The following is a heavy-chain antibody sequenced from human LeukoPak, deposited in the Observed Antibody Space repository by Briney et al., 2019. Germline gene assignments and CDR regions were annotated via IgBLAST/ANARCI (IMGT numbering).Heavy chain of an antibody. CDR3: ARDKYYGSGSYVY. CDR1: GYTFTGYY. D-gene: IGHD3-10*01. J-gene: IGHJ4*02. CDR2: INPNSGGT. V-gene: IGHV1-2*02. Sequence: GASVKVSCKASGYTFTGYYMHWVRQAPGQGLEWMGWINPNSGGTNYAQKFQGRATMTRDTSISTAYMELSRLRSDDTAVYYCARDKYYGSGSYVYWGQGTLVTVSS.